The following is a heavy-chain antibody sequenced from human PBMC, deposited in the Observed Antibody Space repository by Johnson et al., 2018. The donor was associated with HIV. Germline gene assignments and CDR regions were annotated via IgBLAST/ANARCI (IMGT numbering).Heavy chain of an antibody. Sequence: VQLVESGGGVVQPGRSLRLSCAVSGFNFSDYSMHWVRQAPGKGLVWVSRINGDGSNTRCADSVKGRFTISRDNSKNTLYLQMNSLRAEDTAVYYCARDDGGEPTGNDAFDIWGQGTMVTVSS. D-gene: IGHD3-16*01. CDR2: INGDGSNT. V-gene: IGHV3-74*01. CDR1: GFNFSDYS. CDR3: ARDDGGEPTGNDAFDI. J-gene: IGHJ3*02.